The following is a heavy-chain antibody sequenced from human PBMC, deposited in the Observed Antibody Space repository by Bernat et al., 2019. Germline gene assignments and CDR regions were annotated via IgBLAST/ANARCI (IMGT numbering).Heavy chain of an antibody. D-gene: IGHD2-21*01. CDR1: GFTVSSNY. Sequence: EVQLVESGGGLVQPGGSLRLSCAASGFTVSSNYMSWVRQAPGKGLEWVSVIYSGGSTYYADSVKGRFTISRDNSKNTLYLQMNSLRAEDTAAYYCARSTTILWSTNWGQGTLVTVSS. V-gene: IGHV3-66*01. CDR3: ARSTTILWSTN. CDR2: IYSGGST. J-gene: IGHJ4*02.